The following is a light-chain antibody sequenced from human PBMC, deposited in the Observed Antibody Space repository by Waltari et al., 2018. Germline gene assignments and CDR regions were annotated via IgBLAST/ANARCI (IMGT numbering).Light chain of an antibody. J-gene: IGLJ2*01. CDR2: EGS. V-gene: IGLV2-23*03. Sequence: QSALTQPASWSGAPGQPITIACTGTSRDVGSYNLLSWYQQHPGKAPKLMIYEGSKRPSGVSNRFSGSKSGNTASLTISGLQAEDEADYYCCSYAGSSTFYVVFGGGTKLTVL. CDR1: SRDVGSYNL. CDR3: CSYAGSSTFYVV.